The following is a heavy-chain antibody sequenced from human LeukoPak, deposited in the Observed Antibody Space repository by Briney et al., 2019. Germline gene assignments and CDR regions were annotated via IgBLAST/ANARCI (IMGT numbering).Heavy chain of an antibody. Sequence: GRSLRLSCAASGFTFSTYGMYWVRQAPGKGLDWVAVIWYDGSNKYYADSVKGRFTISRDNSKNTLYLQMNSLRAEDTAVYYCAKDSNPAGYYYMDVWGKGITVTVSS. CDR3: AKDSNPAGYYYMDV. J-gene: IGHJ6*03. D-gene: IGHD1-14*01. V-gene: IGHV3-33*06. CDR2: IWYDGSNK. CDR1: GFTFSTYG.